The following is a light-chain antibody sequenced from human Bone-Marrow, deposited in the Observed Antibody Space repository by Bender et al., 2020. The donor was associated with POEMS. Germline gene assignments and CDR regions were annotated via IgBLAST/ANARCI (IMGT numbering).Light chain of an antibody. CDR3: QVWDTGSDLGV. Sequence: SVLTQPPSASGTPGQRVTISCSGSTSNIGRKYVSWYQQLPGTAPKLLMYSNDLRPSGIPERFSGSNSGNTATLTISRVEAGDEADYYCQVWDTGSDLGVFGGGTKLTVL. CDR1: TSNIGRKY. J-gene: IGLJ3*02. CDR2: SND. V-gene: IGLV1-47*02.